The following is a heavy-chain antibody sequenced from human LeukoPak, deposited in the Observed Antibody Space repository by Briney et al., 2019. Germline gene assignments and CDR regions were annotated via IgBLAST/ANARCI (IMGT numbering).Heavy chain of an antibody. CDR3: ARDAHTYYYDTSGYYFEY. D-gene: IGHD3-22*01. CDR1: GYSISNSYY. V-gene: IGHV4-38-2*02. Sequence: SETLSLTCAASGYSISNSYYWGWIRPPPGKGLEWIGIIYHTGGTYYNPSLKSRVTISIYTSKTQFSLNLSSVTAADTAVYYCARDAHTYYYDTSGYYFEYWGQGALVTVSS. CDR2: IYHTGGT. J-gene: IGHJ4*02.